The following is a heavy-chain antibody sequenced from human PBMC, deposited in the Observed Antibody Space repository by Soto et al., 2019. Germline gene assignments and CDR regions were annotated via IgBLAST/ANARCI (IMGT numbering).Heavy chain of an antibody. CDR1: GYTFTTYG. J-gene: IGHJ4*02. CDR3: ARGRYGDY. CDR2: ISAHNGNT. Sequence: QVHLVQSGAEVKKPGASVKVSCKGSGYTFTTYGITWVRQAPGQGLEWMGLISAHNGNTNYAQKLQGRVTVTRDTSTIAAYMELSSLRSDDTAVYYCARGRYGDYWGRCALVTVSS. D-gene: IGHD1-1*01. V-gene: IGHV1-18*01.